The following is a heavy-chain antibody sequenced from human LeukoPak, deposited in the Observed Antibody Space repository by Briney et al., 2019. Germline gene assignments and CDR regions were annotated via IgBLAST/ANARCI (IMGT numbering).Heavy chain of an antibody. CDR1: GGSISSGDYY. J-gene: IGHJ4*02. D-gene: IGHD5-12*01. CDR2: INHSGST. CDR3: ARGRVATDVLYYFDY. Sequence: SETLSLTCTVSGGSISSGDYYWSWIRQPPGKGLEWIGEINHSGSTNYNPSLKSRVTISVDTSKNQFSLKLSSVTAADTAVYYCARGRVATDVLYYFDYWGQGTLVTVSS. V-gene: IGHV4-39*01.